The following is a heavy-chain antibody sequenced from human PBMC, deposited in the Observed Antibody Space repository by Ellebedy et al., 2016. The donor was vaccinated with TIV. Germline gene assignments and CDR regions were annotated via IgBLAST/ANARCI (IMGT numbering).Heavy chain of an antibody. CDR1: GFIFSSYA. CDR3: AKDPTFCSGGSCYSREYYFDY. V-gene: IGHV3-23*01. Sequence: GESLKISXAASGFIFSSYAMSWVRQAPGKGLKWVSVISDSGGSTYYADSVKGRFTISRDNSKNTLYLQMNSLRAEDTAVYYCAKDPTFCSGGSCYSREYYFDYWGQGTLVTVSS. D-gene: IGHD2-15*01. CDR2: ISDSGGST. J-gene: IGHJ4*02.